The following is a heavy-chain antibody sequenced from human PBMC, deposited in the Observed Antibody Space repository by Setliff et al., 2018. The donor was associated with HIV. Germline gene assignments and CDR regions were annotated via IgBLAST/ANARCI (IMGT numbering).Heavy chain of an antibody. J-gene: IGHJ3*01. CDR2: IWYDGGRK. Sequence: GGSLRLSCEGSGFTFSVYGMHWVRQAPGKGLEWVAVIWYDGGRKHYADSVKGRFTISRDDSNNTLYLQLNSLRAEDTAIYYCARGQFRLRPDSLDLWGQGTLVTVS. CDR1: GFTFSVYG. CDR3: ARGQFRLRPDSLDL. D-gene: IGHD2-21*01. V-gene: IGHV3-33*01.